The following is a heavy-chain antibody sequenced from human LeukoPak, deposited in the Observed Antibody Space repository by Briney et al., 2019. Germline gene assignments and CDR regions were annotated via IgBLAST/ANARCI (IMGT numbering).Heavy chain of an antibody. CDR3: ARDSLHSYSFL. V-gene: IGHV1-18*01. Sequence: GASVKVSCKASGYSFSSYSITWLRQAPGQGLEWVGWISVYSGDTNYAQKFQGRVTMTTDTSTSTAYMELRSLRSDDTAVYYCARDSLHSYSFLWGQGTLVTVSS. CDR2: ISVYSGDT. J-gene: IGHJ4*02. CDR1: GYSFSSYS. D-gene: IGHD5-18*01.